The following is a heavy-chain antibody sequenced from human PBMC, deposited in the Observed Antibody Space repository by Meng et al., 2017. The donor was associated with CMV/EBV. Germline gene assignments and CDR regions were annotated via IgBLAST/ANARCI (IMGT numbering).Heavy chain of an antibody. V-gene: IGHV4-34*01. CDR3: ARGAGSDY. CDR2: INHSGST. CDR1: GGSFSGYY. J-gene: IGHJ4*02. D-gene: IGHD6-19*01. Sequence: GSLRLSCAVYGGSFSGYYWSWIRQPPGKGLEWIGEINHSGSTNYNPSLKSRVTISVDTSKNPFSLKLSSVTAADTAVYYCARGAGSDYWGQGTLVTVSS.